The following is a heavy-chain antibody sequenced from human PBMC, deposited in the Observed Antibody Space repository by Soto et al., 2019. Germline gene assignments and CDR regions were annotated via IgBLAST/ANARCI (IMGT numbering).Heavy chain of an antibody. J-gene: IGHJ5*02. D-gene: IGHD1-1*01. CDR3: AKGPLSARTRWFDP. CDR1: GFTFTNYA. CDR2: ISGSGGST. Sequence: PGGSLRLSCAASGFTFTNYAMTWVRQAPGKGLEWVSAISGSGGSTYYADSVKGRFTISRDNSKNTLYLQMNSLRAEDTAVYYCAKGPLSARTRWFDPWRQATRGTAS. V-gene: IGHV3-23*01.